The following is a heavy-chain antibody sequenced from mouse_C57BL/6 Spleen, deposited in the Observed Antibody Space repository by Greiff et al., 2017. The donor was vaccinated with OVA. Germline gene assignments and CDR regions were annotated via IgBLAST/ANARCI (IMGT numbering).Heavy chain of an antibody. J-gene: IGHJ4*01. CDR2: IYPGSGST. CDR3: AEGLDAMDY. V-gene: IGHV1-55*01. CDR1: GYTFTSYW. Sequence: QVQLQQSGAELVKPGASVKMSCKASGYTFTSYWITWVKQRPGQGLEWIGDIYPGSGSTNYNEKLKSKATLTVDTSSSTAYMQLSSLTSEDSAVYYCAEGLDAMDYWGQGTSVTVSS. D-gene: IGHD2-4*01.